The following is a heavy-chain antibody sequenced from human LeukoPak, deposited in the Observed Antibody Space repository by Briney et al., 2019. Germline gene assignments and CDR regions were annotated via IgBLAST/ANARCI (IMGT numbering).Heavy chain of an antibody. CDR3: AKRGVVIRVILVGFHKEAYYFDS. J-gene: IGHJ4*02. CDR1: GITLSNYG. Sequence: GGSLRLSCAVSGITLSNYGMSWVRQAPGKGLEWVAGISDSGGRTNYADSVKGRFTISRDNPKNTLCLRMNSLRAEDTAVYFCAKRGVVIRVILVGFHKEAYYFDSWGQGALVTVSS. CDR2: ISDSGGRT. V-gene: IGHV3-23*01. D-gene: IGHD3-22*01.